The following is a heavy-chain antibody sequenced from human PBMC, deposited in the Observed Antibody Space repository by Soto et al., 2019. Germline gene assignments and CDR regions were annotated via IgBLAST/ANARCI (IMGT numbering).Heavy chain of an antibody. D-gene: IGHD3-10*01. CDR2: MSAYNGNA. CDR3: ARGSVRFGELYDSFET. V-gene: IGHV1-18*01. CDR1: GYTFIGHG. Sequence: QVQLVQSGVEVMKPGASVKVSCKASGYTFIGHGISWWRQAAGQGLEWLGWMSAYNGNANYAQKFQDRVTLTRDTSTSTAYMELRSLRSDDTAVYYCARGSVRFGELYDSFETLGQGTMLIVSS. J-gene: IGHJ3*02.